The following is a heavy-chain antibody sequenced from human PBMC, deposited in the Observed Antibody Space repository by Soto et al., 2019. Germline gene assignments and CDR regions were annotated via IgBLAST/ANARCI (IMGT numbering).Heavy chain of an antibody. Sequence: TSETLSLTCTVSGGSISSYYWSWIRQPPGKGLEWIGYIYYSGSTNYNPSLKSRVTISVDTSKNQFSLKLSSVTAADTAVYYCARARTRYCSGGSCSQNFDYWGQGTLVTVSS. D-gene: IGHD2-15*01. CDR3: ARARTRYCSGGSCSQNFDY. V-gene: IGHV4-59*01. CDR2: IYYSGST. J-gene: IGHJ4*02. CDR1: GGSISSYY.